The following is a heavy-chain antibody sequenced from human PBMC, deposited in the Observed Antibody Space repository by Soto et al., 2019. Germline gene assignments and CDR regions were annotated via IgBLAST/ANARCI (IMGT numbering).Heavy chain of an antibody. Sequence: PSETLSLTCTVSGGSISSSSYYWGWIRQPPGKGLEWIGSIYYSGSTYYNQSLKSRVTVSVDTSKNQFSLKLSSVTAADTVVYYCARPMVRPVGGYYYMDVWGKGTTVTVSS. J-gene: IGHJ6*03. V-gene: IGHV4-39*01. D-gene: IGHD3-10*01. CDR2: IYYSGST. CDR1: GGSISSSSYY. CDR3: ARPMVRPVGGYYYMDV.